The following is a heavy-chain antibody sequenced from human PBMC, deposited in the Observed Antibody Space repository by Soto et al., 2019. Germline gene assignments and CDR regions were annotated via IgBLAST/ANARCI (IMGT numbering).Heavy chain of an antibody. J-gene: IGHJ6*02. Sequence: TLSLTCAVYGGSFSGYYWSWIRQPPGKGLEWIGEINHSGSTNYNPSLKSRVTISVDTSKNQFSLKLSSVTAADTAVYYCARGTHYDFWSGYEDYYYGMDVWGQGTTVTVSS. V-gene: IGHV4-34*01. CDR2: INHSGST. CDR3: ARGTHYDFWSGYEDYYYGMDV. CDR1: GGSFSGYY. D-gene: IGHD3-3*01.